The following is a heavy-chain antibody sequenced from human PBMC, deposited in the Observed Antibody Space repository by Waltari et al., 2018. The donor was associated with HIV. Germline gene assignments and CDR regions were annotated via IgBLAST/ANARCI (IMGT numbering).Heavy chain of an antibody. CDR2: IYSGGSR. CDR3: ARDPRSSGYYGMDV. D-gene: IGHD1-26*01. V-gene: IGHV3-53*01. Sequence: EVPLVASGGGLIEPGGSLRVSCAALGFPIRSNHMSWVRQAPGKGLEWVSVIYSGGSRYYADSVKGRFIISRDNSKNTVSLHMNSLRAEDTAVYYCARDPRSSGYYGMDVWGQGIKVTVSS. J-gene: IGHJ6*02. CDR1: GFPIRSNH.